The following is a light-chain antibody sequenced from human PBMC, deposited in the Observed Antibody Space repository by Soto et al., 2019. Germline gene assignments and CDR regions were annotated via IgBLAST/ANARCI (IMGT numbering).Light chain of an antibody. V-gene: IGKV3-20*01. CDR2: GAS. Sequence: EIVLTQSPGTLSLSPGDTAALSCRASQSVSNNYLAWYQQKPGQAPRLLIYGASSRATGIPDRFSGSASGTGFTLTISRLEPEDFAVYYCQQYGTSPRMFGQGTKVEIK. CDR3: QQYGTSPRM. J-gene: IGKJ1*01. CDR1: QSVSNNY.